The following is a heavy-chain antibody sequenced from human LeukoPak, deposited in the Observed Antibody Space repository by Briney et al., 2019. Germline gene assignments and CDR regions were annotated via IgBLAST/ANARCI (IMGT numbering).Heavy chain of an antibody. CDR2: IYYSGST. V-gene: IGHV4-59*01. CDR3: ARGGGSSGWPYFDY. CDR1: GGSISSYY. J-gene: IGHJ4*02. D-gene: IGHD6-19*01. Sequence: SETLSLTCTVSGGSISSYYWSWIRQPPGKGLEWIGYIYYSGSTNYNPSLKSRVTISMDTSKNQFSLKLSSVTAADTAVYYCARGGGSSGWPYFDYWGQGTLGTVSS.